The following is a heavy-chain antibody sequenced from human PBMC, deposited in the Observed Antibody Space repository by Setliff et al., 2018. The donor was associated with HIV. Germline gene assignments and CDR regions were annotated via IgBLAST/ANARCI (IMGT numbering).Heavy chain of an antibody. CDR2: MTASGSNI. Sequence: QPGGSLRLSCAASGFTFSIYEMNWVRQAPGKGLEWVSYMTASGSNIYYADSVKGRFTISRDNAKNSLYLQMNSLRAEDTAIYYCARDDSAGGIDFWGQGTLVTVSS. J-gene: IGHJ4*02. CDR3: ARDDSAGGIDF. D-gene: IGHD1-26*01. CDR1: GFTFSIYE. V-gene: IGHV3-48*03.